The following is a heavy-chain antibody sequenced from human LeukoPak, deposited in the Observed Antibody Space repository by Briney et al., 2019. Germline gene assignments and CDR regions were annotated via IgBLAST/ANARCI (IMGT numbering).Heavy chain of an antibody. CDR1: GYTFTSYD. Sequence: ASVKVSCKASGYTFTSYDINWVRQATGQGLEWMGWMNPNNGNTGYAQKLQGRVTMTTDTSTSTAYMELRSLRSDDTAVYYCARDKALRSSGSFDYWGQGTLVTVSS. CDR2: MNPNNGNT. D-gene: IGHD6-19*01. CDR3: ARDKALRSSGSFDY. J-gene: IGHJ4*02. V-gene: IGHV1-8*01.